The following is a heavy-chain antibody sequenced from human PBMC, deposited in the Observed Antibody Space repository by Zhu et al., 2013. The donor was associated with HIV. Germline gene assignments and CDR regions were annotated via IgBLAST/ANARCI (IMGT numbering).Heavy chain of an antibody. CDR1: GYSFTNYY. D-gene: IGHD2-15*01. Sequence: QVQLVQSGAEVKKAGASVKVSCKASGYSFTNYYIHWVRQAPGQGLEWMGIINPSGVGSTNYAQKFKGRVSMTRDTSTAIVYMELSSLRSEDTAVYYCARVRGTYSRAVDAFDIWGQGTVITVSS. CDR3: ARVRGTYSRAVDAFDI. V-gene: IGHV1-46*01. J-gene: IGHJ3*02. CDR2: INPSGVGST.